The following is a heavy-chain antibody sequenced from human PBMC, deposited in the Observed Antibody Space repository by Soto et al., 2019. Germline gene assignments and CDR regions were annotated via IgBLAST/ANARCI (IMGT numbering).Heavy chain of an antibody. CDR1: GFTFSSYA. J-gene: IGHJ4*02. V-gene: IGHV3-64D*08. D-gene: IGHD3-22*01. Sequence: GSLRLSCSASGFTFSSYAMHWVRQAPGKGLEYVSAISSNGGSTYYADSVKGRFTISRDNSKNTLYLQMSSLRAEDTAVYYCVKEIKKYYDSSGYYSYWGQGTLVTVSS. CDR2: ISSNGGST. CDR3: VKEIKKYYDSSGYYSY.